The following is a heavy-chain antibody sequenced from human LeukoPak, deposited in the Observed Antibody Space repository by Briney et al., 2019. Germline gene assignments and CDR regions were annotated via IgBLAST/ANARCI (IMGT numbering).Heavy chain of an antibody. Sequence: SETLSLTCTVSGGSISSYYWSWIRQPPGKGLEWIGNIYYSGSTNYNPSLKSRVTISVDTSKNHFSLKLTSVTAADTAVYYCARIETYSSGWYDAFFDYWGQGTLVTVSS. CDR1: GGSISSYY. V-gene: IGHV4-59*08. D-gene: IGHD6-19*01. CDR2: IYYSGST. J-gene: IGHJ4*02. CDR3: ARIETYSSGWYDAFFDY.